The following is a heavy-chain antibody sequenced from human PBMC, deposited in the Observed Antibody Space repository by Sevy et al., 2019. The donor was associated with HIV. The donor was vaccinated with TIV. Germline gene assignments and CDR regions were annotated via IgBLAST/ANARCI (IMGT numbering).Heavy chain of an antibody. D-gene: IGHD4-4*01. CDR2: IYYSGST. CDR3: ARLNSNHFDY. CDR1: GGSISSSSYY. V-gene: IGHV4-39*01. J-gene: IGHJ4*02. Sequence: SETPSLTCTVSGGSISSSSYYWGWIRQPPGKGLEWIGNIYYSGSTYYNPSLTSRVTISVDTAKNQFSLKLSSVTAADTAVYYCARLNSNHFDYWGQGALVTVSS.